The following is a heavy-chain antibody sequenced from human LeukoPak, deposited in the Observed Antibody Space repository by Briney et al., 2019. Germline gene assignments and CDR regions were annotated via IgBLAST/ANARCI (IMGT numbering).Heavy chain of an antibody. D-gene: IGHD6-19*01. CDR3: ARDGSSGWYWVDY. J-gene: IGHJ4*02. CDR1: GFTFSSFG. Sequence: GGSLRLSCAASGFTFSSFGMHWVRQAPGKGLEWVAVIWYDGSNKYYADSVTGRFTISRDNSKNTLYLQMNSLRAEDTAVYYCARDGSSGWYWVDYWGQGTLVTVSS. V-gene: IGHV3-33*01. CDR2: IWYDGSNK.